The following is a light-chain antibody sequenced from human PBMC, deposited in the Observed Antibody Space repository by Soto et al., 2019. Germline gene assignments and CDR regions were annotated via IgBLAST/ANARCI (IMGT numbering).Light chain of an antibody. CDR1: QSVSSRY. J-gene: IGKJ1*01. CDR3: QQYGSPPWT. V-gene: IGKV3-20*01. Sequence: EIVLTQSPGTLSLSPGERATLSCRASQSVSSRYLGWYQQRFGQAPRLLIYGAXXXXXXXXXXXSGSGSGSXXXXXXSSVEPEDFAVYSCQQYGSPPWTFGQGTKVDIK. CDR2: GAX.